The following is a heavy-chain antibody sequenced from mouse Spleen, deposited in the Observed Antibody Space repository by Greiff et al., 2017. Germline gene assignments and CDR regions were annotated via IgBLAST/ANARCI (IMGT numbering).Heavy chain of an antibody. CDR1: GYAFTNYL. Sequence: QVQLQQSGAELVRPGTSVKVSCKASGYAFTNYLIEWVKQRPGQGLEWIGVINPGSGGPNYNEKFKGRATLTADKSSSTAYMQLSSLTSEDSAVYFCARSGLLRDFDVWGAGTTVTVSS. D-gene: IGHD1-1*01. V-gene: IGHV1-54*01. CDR3: ARSGLLRDFDV. J-gene: IGHJ1*01. CDR2: INPGSGGP.